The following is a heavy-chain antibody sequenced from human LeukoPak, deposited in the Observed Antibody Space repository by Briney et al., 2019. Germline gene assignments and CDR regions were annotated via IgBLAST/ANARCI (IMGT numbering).Heavy chain of an antibody. CDR1: GDSVSSNRAA. Sequence: SQTLSLTCAISGDSVSSNRAAWNWIRQSPSGGLEWLGRTYYRSKWYNDYAVSVKSRITINPDTSKNQFSLQLDSVTPEDTAVYYCCHSLSGRTGAFDIWGRGTVVTVSS. V-gene: IGHV6-1*01. D-gene: IGHD2-21*01. CDR2: TYYRSKWYN. J-gene: IGHJ3*02. CDR3: CHSLSGRTGAFDI.